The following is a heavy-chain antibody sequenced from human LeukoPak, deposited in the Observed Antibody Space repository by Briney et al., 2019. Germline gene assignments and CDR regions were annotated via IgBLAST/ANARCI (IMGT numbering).Heavy chain of an antibody. CDR2: INHSGST. J-gene: IGHJ6*02. CDR3: ARGWDGYCSSTSCPADVSDSYYYYYYGMDV. Sequence: SETLSLTCAVYGGSFSGYYWSWIRQPPGKGLEWIGEINHSGSTNYNPSLKSRVTISVDTSKNQFSLKLSSVTAADTAVYYCARGWDGYCSSTSCPADVSDSYYYYYYGMDVWGQGTTVTVSS. CDR1: GGSFSGYY. V-gene: IGHV4-34*01. D-gene: IGHD2-2*03.